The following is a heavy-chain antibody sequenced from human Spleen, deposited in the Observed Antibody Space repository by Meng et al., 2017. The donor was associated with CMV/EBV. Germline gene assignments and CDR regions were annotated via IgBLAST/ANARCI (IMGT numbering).Heavy chain of an antibody. CDR1: GFTFSSYS. Sequence: GGSLRLSCAASGFTFSSYSMNWVRQAPGKGLEWVSSIISTSSYIYYADSVKGRFTISRDNAKNSLYLQMNSLRAEDMAVYYCARDFIAGEPTRYGDYYYYGLDVRGQGTTVTVSS. D-gene: IGHD4-17*01. CDR3: ARDFIAGEPTRYGDYYYYGLDV. J-gene: IGHJ6*02. CDR2: IISTSSYI. V-gene: IGHV3-21*04.